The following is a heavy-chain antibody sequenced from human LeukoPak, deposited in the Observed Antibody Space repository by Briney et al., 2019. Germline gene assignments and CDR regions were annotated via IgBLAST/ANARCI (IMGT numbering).Heavy chain of an antibody. CDR3: ARDGLRFLEWLLSFMDV. Sequence: GGSLRLSCAASGFTFSSYAIHWVRQAPGKGLERVAVISYDGSNKYYADSVKGRFTISRGNSKNTLYLQMNSLRAEDTAVYYCARDGLRFLEWLLSFMDVWGKGTTVTVSS. CDR2: ISYDGSNK. CDR1: GFTFSSYA. J-gene: IGHJ6*03. D-gene: IGHD3-3*01. V-gene: IGHV3-30*01.